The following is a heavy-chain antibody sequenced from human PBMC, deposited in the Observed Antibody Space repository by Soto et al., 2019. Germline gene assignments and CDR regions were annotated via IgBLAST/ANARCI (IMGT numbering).Heavy chain of an antibody. Sequence: SETLSLTCAVYGGSFSGYYWSWIRQPPGKGLEWIGEINHSGSTNYNPSLKSRVTISVDTSKNQFFLKLSSVTAADTAVYYCARGVPAAMGGLWYYYYYMDVWGKGTTVTVSS. V-gene: IGHV4-34*01. J-gene: IGHJ6*03. CDR2: INHSGST. CDR3: ARGVPAAMGGLWYYYYYMDV. CDR1: GGSFSGYY. D-gene: IGHD2-2*01.